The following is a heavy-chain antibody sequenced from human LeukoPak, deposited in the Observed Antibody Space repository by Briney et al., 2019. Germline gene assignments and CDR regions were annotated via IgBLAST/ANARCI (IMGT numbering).Heavy chain of an antibody. CDR3: AKSIAVAGKFVDY. CDR2: INPDSGGT. J-gene: IGHJ4*02. D-gene: IGHD6-19*01. V-gene: IGHV1-2*06. Sequence: SVKVSCKASGYTFTGYYMHWVRQAPGQGLEWMGRINPDSGGTNYAQKFQGRVTMTRDTSISTAYMELSRLRSDDTAVYYCAKSIAVAGKFVDYWGQGTLVTVSS. CDR1: GYTFTGYY.